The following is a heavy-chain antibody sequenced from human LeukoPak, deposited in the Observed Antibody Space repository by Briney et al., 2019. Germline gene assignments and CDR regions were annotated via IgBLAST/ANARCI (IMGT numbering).Heavy chain of an antibody. Sequence: PSETLSLTCTVSGGSISSSSYYWGWIRQPPGKGLEWIGSIYYSGSTYYNPSLKSRVTISVDTSKNQFSLKLSSVTAADTAVYYCASSTGYSSGWYLDYWGQGTLVTVSS. CDR3: ASSTGYSSGWYLDY. V-gene: IGHV4-39*07. J-gene: IGHJ4*02. CDR2: IYYSGST. D-gene: IGHD6-19*01. CDR1: GGSISSSSYY.